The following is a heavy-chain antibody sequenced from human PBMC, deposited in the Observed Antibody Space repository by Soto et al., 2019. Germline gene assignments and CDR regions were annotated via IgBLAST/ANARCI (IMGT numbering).Heavy chain of an antibody. V-gene: IGHV3-23*01. J-gene: IGHJ5*02. CDR1: GFTFSSYA. Sequence: EVQLLESGGGLVQPGGSLRLSCAASGFTFSSYAMSWVRQAPGKGLEWVSAISGSGGSTYYADSVKGRFTIYRDISKNTMYLQMNSLRAEDTAVYYCAKAYYDFWSGPTTGFDPLGQGTLVTVSS. CDR3: AKAYYDFWSGPTTGFDP. D-gene: IGHD3-3*01. CDR2: ISGSGGST.